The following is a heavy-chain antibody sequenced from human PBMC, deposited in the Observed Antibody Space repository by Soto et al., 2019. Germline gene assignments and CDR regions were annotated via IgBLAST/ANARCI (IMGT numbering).Heavy chain of an antibody. CDR2: IIPIFGTA. V-gene: IGHV1-69*13. D-gene: IGHD3-10*01. Sequence: GASVKVSCKASGGTFSSYAISWVRQAPGQGLEWMGGIIPIFGTANYAQKFQGRVTITADESTSTAYMELSSLRSEDTAVYYCASNSGVFLWFGELCGPRDAFDIWAQRTTVTVSS. CDR3: ASNSGVFLWFGELCGPRDAFDI. J-gene: IGHJ3*02. CDR1: GGTFSSYA.